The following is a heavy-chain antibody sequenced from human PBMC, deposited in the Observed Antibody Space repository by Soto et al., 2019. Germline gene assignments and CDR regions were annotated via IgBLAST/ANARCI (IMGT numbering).Heavy chain of an antibody. V-gene: IGHV1-18*01. J-gene: IGHJ5*02. CDR1: GYTFTSYG. Sequence: QVQLVQSGAEVKKPGASVKVSCKASGYTFTSYGISWVRQAPGQGLEWMGWISAYNGNTNYAQKLQGRVTMTTDTXTXTAXMELRSLRSDDTAVYYCARCPITMVRGVIPRWFDPWGQGTLVTVSS. D-gene: IGHD3-10*01. CDR3: ARCPITMVRGVIPRWFDP. CDR2: ISAYNGNT.